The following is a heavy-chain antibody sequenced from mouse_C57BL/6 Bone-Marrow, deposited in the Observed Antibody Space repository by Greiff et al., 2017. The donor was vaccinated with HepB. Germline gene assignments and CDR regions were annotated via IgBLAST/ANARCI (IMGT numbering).Heavy chain of an antibody. CDR1: GYTFTDYN. J-gene: IGHJ2*01. D-gene: IGHD1-1*01. Sequence: EVQVVESGPELVKPGASVKMSCKASGYTFTDYNMHWVKQSHGKSLEWIGYINPNNGGTSYNQKFKGKATLTVNKSSSTAYMELRSLTSEDSAVYYCACSGYGSRDFDYWGQGTTLTVSS. CDR3: ACSGYGSRDFDY. V-gene: IGHV1-22*01. CDR2: INPNNGGT.